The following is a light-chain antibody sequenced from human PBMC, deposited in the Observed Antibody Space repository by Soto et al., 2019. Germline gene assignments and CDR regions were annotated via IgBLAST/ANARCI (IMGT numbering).Light chain of an antibody. Sequence: QSVLTQPPSVSAAPGQKVTISCSGSSSNIGNNYVSWYQQLPGTAPKLLIYDDNKRPSGIPDRFSGSESGTSATLGITGLQTGDEADYYCGTWDSSLSAGQIGGGTKLTVL. CDR3: GTWDSSLSAGQ. CDR2: DDN. V-gene: IGLV1-51*01. CDR1: SSNIGNNY. J-gene: IGLJ2*01.